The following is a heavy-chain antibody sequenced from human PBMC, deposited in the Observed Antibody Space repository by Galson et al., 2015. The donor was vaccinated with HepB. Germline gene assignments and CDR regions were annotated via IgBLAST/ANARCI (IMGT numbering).Heavy chain of an antibody. D-gene: IGHD7-27*01. CDR1: GYSFGAYY. CDR3: ASATGLLGRDDALDI. V-gene: IGHV1-2*02. CDR2: INPDSGGT. Sequence: QSGAEVKKPGESLRISCKASGYSFGAYYMHWVRQAPGHGLEWVGSINPDSGGTYYAQKFQGRVTVTRDTSITTAYMVLSGLTSDDTAVYYCASATGLLGRDDALDIWGQGTMVTVSS. J-gene: IGHJ3*02.